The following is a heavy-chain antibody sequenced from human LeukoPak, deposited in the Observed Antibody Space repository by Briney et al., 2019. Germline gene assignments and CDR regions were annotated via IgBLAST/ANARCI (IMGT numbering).Heavy chain of an antibody. V-gene: IGHV1-2*02. J-gene: IGHJ4*02. CDR2: INPDSGDT. CDR3: ALILGGSWAFDY. CDR1: EYTFSVYH. D-gene: IGHD6-13*01. Sequence: ASVKVSCKASEYTFSVYHIHWVRQAPGQGLEWMAWINPDSGDTNYAQKFQGRVTMPRDTSISKAYMEVSSLRSDDTAVYYCALILGGSWAFDYWGQGTLVTVSS.